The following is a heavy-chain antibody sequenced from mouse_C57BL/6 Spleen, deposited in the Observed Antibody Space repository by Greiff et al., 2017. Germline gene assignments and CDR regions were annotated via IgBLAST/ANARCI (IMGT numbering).Heavy chain of an antibody. CDR3: ARSQGKGGYYFDY. J-gene: IGHJ2*01. CDR1: GYTFTSYT. V-gene: IGHV1-4*01. Sequence: QVQLKESGAELARPGASVKMSCKASGYTFTSYTMHWVKQRPGQGLEWIGYINPSSGYTKYNQKFKDKATLTADKSSSTAYMQLSSLTSEDSAVYYCARSQGKGGYYFDYWGQGTTLTVSS. CDR2: INPSSGYT. D-gene: IGHD1-3*01.